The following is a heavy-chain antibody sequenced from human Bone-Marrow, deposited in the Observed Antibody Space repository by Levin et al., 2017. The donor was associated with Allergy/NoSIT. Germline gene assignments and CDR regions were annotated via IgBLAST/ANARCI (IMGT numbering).Heavy chain of an antibody. CDR1: GFIFSSYA. CDR2: ISYDGGNK. CDR3: ARENCGGDCYPAPSYYYFGLDV. V-gene: IGHV3-30-3*01. Sequence: GGSLRLSCAASGFIFSSYAMNWVRQAPGKGMEWVAAISYDGGNKYYADFVKGRFTISRDNSKNTLYLQMHSPRGEDTAVYYCARENCGGDCYPAPSYYYFGLDVWGLGTTVSVSS. D-gene: IGHD2-21*02. J-gene: IGHJ6*02.